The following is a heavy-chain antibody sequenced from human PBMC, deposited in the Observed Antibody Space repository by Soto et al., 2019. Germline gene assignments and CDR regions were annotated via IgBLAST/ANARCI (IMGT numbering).Heavy chain of an antibody. J-gene: IGHJ4*02. CDR2: ISGSGGST. CDR1: GFTFSSYA. D-gene: IGHD3-22*01. V-gene: IGHV3-23*01. CDR3: AKDLFAVRPYDSSGYYSPASFDY. Sequence: GGSLRLSCAASGFTFSSYAMSWVRQAPGKGLEWVSAISGSGGSTYYADSVKGRFTISRDNSKNTLYLQMNSLRAEDTAVYYCAKDLFAVRPYDSSGYYSPASFDYWGQGTLVTVSS.